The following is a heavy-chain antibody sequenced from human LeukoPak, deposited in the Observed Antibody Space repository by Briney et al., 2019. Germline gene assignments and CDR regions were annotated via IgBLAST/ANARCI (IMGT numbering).Heavy chain of an antibody. CDR3: ARLVRTYFYDSSGYYWDY. CDR2: INYSGSP. J-gene: IGHJ4*02. D-gene: IGHD3-22*01. V-gene: IGHV4-59*11. Sequence: ETLSLTCTVSGGSTRTHYWSWIRQPPGKGLEWIGDINYSGSPNYNPSLKSRVTISVDTSKNQFSLKLSSVTAADTAVFYCARLVRTYFYDSSGYYWDYWGQGTLVTVSS. CDR1: GGSTRTHY.